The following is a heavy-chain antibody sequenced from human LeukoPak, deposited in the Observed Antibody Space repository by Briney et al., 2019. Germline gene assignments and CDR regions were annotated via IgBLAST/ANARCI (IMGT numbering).Heavy chain of an antibody. V-gene: IGHV3-73*01. J-gene: IGHJ6*02. CDR3: TRPSRSGYYYYGMDV. Sequence: GGSLRLSCAASGFTFSGSAMHWVRQASGKGLEWVGRIRSKANSYATAYAASAKGRFTISRDDSKNTAYLQMNSLKTEDTAVYYCTRPSRSGYYYYGMDVWGQGTTVTVSS. D-gene: IGHD3-3*01. CDR1: GFTFSGSA. CDR2: IRSKANSYAT.